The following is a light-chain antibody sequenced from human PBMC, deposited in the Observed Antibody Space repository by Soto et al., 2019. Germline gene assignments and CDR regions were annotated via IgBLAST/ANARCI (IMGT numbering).Light chain of an antibody. CDR3: SSYTSSSTYV. CDR1: SSDVGGYNY. CDR2: EVS. J-gene: IGLJ1*01. V-gene: IGLV2-14*01. Sequence: QSALTQPASVSGSPGQSITISCTGTSSDVGGYNYVSWYQQHPGKAPKLMIYEVSNRPSGVSNRFSGSKSGNTASLTISGLRAEDEADYYCSSYTSSSTYVFGTGTKLPVL.